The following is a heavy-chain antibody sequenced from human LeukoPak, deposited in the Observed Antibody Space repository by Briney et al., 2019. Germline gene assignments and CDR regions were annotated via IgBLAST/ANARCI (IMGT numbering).Heavy chain of an antibody. D-gene: IGHD6-19*01. CDR1: GYTFTSHH. Sequence: GASVKVSCKASGYTFTSHHMHWVRQAPGQGIEWMGIIRLHGGAITYAQKFLGRVTMTRDTSISTAYMELSRLRSDDTAVYYCARVQWLVEGGAFDIWGQGTMVTVSS. V-gene: IGHV1-2*02. CDR2: IRLHGGAI. J-gene: IGHJ3*02. CDR3: ARVQWLVEGGAFDI.